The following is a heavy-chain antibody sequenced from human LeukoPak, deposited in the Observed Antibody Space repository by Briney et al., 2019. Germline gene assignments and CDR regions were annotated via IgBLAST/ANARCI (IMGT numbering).Heavy chain of an antibody. CDR1: GFTFSSYA. Sequence: GGSLRLSCAASGFTFSSYAMTWVRQAPGKGLQWVSTVSGGGDNSYFADFVKGRFTISRDNSKNTLYLQMYSLRADDTALYYCAKGRGYNSGSPLDHWGQGTLVTVSS. D-gene: IGHD3-10*01. V-gene: IGHV3-23*01. J-gene: IGHJ4*02. CDR2: VSGGGDNS. CDR3: AKGRGYNSGSPLDH.